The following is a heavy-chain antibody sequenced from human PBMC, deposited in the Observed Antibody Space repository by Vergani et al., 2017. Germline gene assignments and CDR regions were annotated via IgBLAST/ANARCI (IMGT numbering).Heavy chain of an antibody. CDR2: IIPILGIA. CDR1: GGTFSSYT. V-gene: IGHV1-69*02. D-gene: IGHD4-17*01. J-gene: IGHJ4*02. CDR3: ARAGNYYGDYPEIN. Sequence: VQLVQSGAEVKKPGSSVKVSCKASGGTFSSYTISWVRQAPGQGLEWMGRIIPILGIANYAQKFQGRVTITADKSTSTAYMELSSLRSEDTAVYYCARAGNYYGDYPEINWGQGTLVTVSS.